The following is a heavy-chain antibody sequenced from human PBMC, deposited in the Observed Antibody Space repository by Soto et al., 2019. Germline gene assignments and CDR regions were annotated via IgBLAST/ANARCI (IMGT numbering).Heavy chain of an antibody. CDR2: IHGNEGT. CDR3: ARENVLRYFDWLEGPAKKRRRAHNWFDP. CDR1: GDSISSSSYY. D-gene: IGHD3-9*01. Sequence: SETLSLTCSVSGDSISSSSYYWGWIRQSPGEGLEWIGNIHGNEGTQYNPSLSSRVIISVDTSKNQFSLKLTSVTAADTAVYYCARENVLRYFDWLEGPAKKRRRAHNWFDPWGQGTLVTVSS. V-gene: IGHV4-39*02. J-gene: IGHJ5*02.